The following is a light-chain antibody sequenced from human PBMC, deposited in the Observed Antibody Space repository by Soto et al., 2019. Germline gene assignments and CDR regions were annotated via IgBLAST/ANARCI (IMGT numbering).Light chain of an antibody. V-gene: IGKV3-11*01. CDR3: QQRYNSWT. J-gene: IGKJ1*01. CDR1: QSVGRS. CDR2: DAS. Sequence: EIVLTQSPGTLSLSPGERATLSCRASQSVGRSLAWYQHKPGQAPRLLISDASNRATGIPARFSGSGSGTDFTLTISSLEPEDFAVYYCQQRYNSWTFGQGTKVEIK.